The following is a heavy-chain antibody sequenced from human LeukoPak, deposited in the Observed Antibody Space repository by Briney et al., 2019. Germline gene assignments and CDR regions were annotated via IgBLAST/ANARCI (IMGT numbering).Heavy chain of an antibody. CDR1: GFTFDDYA. D-gene: IGHD3-22*01. V-gene: IGHV3-9*01. CDR3: AKAFYDSSGYGFDP. Sequence: GRSLSLSCAASGFTFDDYAMHWVRQAPGKGLEWVSGISWNSGSIGYADSVKGRFTISRDNAKNSLYLQMNSLRAEDTALYYCAKAFYDSSGYGFDPWGQGTLVTVSS. J-gene: IGHJ5*02. CDR2: ISWNSGSI.